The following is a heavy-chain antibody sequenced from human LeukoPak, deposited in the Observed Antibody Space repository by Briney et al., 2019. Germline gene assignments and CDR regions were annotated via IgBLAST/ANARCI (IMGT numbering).Heavy chain of an antibody. CDR3: ASRDCAYCGGDCYSCYFYY. CDR1: GGSFSGYY. D-gene: IGHD2-21*02. J-gene: IGHJ4*02. V-gene: IGHV4-34*01. Sequence: SETLSLTCAVYGGSFSGYYWSWIRQPPGKGLEWIGEINHSGSTNSNPSLKSRVTISVDTSKNQYSLKLSSVTAADTAVYYCASRDCAYCGGDCYSCYFYYWGQGTLVTVSS. CDR2: INHSGST.